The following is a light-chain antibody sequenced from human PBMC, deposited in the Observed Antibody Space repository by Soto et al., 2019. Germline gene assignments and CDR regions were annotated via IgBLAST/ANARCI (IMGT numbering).Light chain of an antibody. CDR1: QSISGN. Sequence: EAVLTQSPDTLSVSPGERATLSCRASQSISGNLAWYQQKRGQAPRLLIYDASTRATDIPARFSASGSVTDFNLTISSLHSEDFAVYYCQHSYSWPLTFGQGTRLDIK. J-gene: IGKJ5*01. V-gene: IGKV3D-15*01. CDR2: DAS. CDR3: QHSYSWPLT.